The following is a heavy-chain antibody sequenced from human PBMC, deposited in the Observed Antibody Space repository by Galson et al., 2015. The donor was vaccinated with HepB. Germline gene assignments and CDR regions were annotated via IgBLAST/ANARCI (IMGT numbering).Heavy chain of an antibody. V-gene: IGHV3-21*01. J-gene: IGHJ3*02. Sequence: SLRLSCAASGFTFSSYSMNWVRQAPGKGLEWVSSISSSSSYIYYADSVKGRFTISRDNAKNSLYLQMNSLRAEDTAVYYCARVDGDPWVDAFDIWGQGTMVTVSS. CDR2: ISSSSSYI. CDR1: GFTFSSYS. D-gene: IGHD4-17*01. CDR3: ARVDGDPWVDAFDI.